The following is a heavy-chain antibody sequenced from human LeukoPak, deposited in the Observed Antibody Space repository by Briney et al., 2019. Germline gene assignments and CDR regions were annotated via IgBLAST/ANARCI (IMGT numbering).Heavy chain of an antibody. V-gene: IGHV1-3*03. J-gene: IGHJ4*02. CDR3: ARGRWSGHTVGYYFDY. Sequence: ASVKVSCKASGYTFTSYAVNWVRQAPGQRFEWLGWIDAGNGKTKYSQEFQGRVTITRDTSASTAYMELSGLRSEDMAVYYCARGRWSGHTVGYYFDYWGQGTLVTVSS. D-gene: IGHD3-3*01. CDR1: GYTFTSYA. CDR2: IDAGNGKT.